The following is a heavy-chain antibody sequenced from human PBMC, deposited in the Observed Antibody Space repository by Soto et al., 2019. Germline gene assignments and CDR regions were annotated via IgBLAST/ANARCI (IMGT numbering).Heavy chain of an antibody. CDR2: IYNSGSS. CDR3: ARGTMLRGPGYYYAMDV. D-gene: IGHD3-10*01. CDR1: GDSISRNGFF. J-gene: IGHJ6*02. V-gene: IGHV4-31*03. Sequence: PSAPLSLTCTVSGDSISRNGFFWTWIRQHPGKGLEWIGYIYNSGSSYYNPSLKSRVIISVDTSKNHFSLNLTAVTAADTAVYYCARGTMLRGPGYYYAMDVWGQGTTVTVSS.